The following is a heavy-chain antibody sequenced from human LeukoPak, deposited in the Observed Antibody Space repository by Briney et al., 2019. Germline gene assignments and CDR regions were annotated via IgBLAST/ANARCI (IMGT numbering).Heavy chain of an antibody. CDR3: ARGGWYPESFQH. Sequence: PETLSLTCTVSGGSISSYYWNWIRQPPGKGLEWIGYIYYSGSTNYNPSLKSRVTISVDTSKNQFSLKLSSVTAADTAVYYCARGGWYPESFQHWGQGALVTVSS. D-gene: IGHD6-19*01. CDR1: GGSISSYY. CDR2: IYYSGST. V-gene: IGHV4-59*01. J-gene: IGHJ1*01.